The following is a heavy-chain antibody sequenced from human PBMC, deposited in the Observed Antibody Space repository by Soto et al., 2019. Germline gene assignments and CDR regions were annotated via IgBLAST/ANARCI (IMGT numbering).Heavy chain of an antibody. CDR2: IIPIFGTA. V-gene: IGHV1-69*13. Sequence: ASVKVSCKASGGTFSSYAISWVRQAPGQGLEWMGGIIPIFGTANYAQKFQGRVTITADESTSTAYMELSSLRSEDSAVYYCARGGYYDSSGYSAGGGMDVWGQGTTVTVSS. CDR3: ARGGYYDSSGYSAGGGMDV. D-gene: IGHD3-22*01. CDR1: GGTFSSYA. J-gene: IGHJ6*02.